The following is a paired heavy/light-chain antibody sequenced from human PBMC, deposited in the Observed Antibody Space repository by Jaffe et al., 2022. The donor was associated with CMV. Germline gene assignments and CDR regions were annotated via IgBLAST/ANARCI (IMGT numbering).Light chain of an antibody. V-gene: IGLV3-1*01. Sequence: SYELTQPPSVSVSPGQTATITCSGDKLGDKYCSWYQQKPGQSPVLVIYENIKRPSGIPERFSGSNSGNTATLTISGTQAMDEADYYCQAWDSSTNWVFGGGTRLTVL. J-gene: IGLJ3*02. CDR1: KLGDKY. CDR2: ENI. CDR3: QAWDSSTNWV.
Heavy chain of an antibody. CDR2: LSYDGSNK. CDR3: ARGVGVTDDGHFDC. CDR1: GFTFRNYG. V-gene: IGHV3-33*05. D-gene: IGHD1-26*01. Sequence: QVQLVESGGGVVQPGRSLRLSCAASGFTFRNYGMHWVRQAPGKGLEWVAGLSYDGSNKYYADSVKGRFTISRDDSKNTLYLQMNSLRAEDAAVYYCARGVGVTDDGHFDCWGQGTLVTVSS. J-gene: IGHJ4*02.